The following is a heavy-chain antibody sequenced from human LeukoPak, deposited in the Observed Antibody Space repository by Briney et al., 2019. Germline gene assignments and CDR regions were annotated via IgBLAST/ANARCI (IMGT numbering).Heavy chain of an antibody. CDR3: ARRLRRGKNDY. Sequence: SETLSLTCAVSGGSISSSNWWTWVRQPPGKGLEWIGEINHSGSTNYNPSLKSRVTISVDTSKNQFSLKLSSVTAADTAVYYCARRLRRGKNDYWGQGTLVTVSS. CDR2: INHSGST. V-gene: IGHV4-4*02. CDR1: GGSISSSNW. J-gene: IGHJ4*02. D-gene: IGHD3-16*01.